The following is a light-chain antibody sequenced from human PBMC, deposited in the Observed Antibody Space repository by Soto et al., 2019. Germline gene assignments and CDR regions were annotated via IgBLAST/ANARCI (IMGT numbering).Light chain of an antibody. CDR1: SSNIGRNY. CDR2: RDN. V-gene: IGLV1-47*01. CDR3: ATWDDSLGGPV. J-gene: IGLJ2*01. Sequence: QSVLTQTPSVSGTPGQRVNISCSGSSSNIGRNYVYWYHQFPGTAPKLLIYRDNERPSGVPDRCSGSKSATSASLAISGLRSGDEADYHCATWDDSLGGPVFGGGTKLTVL.